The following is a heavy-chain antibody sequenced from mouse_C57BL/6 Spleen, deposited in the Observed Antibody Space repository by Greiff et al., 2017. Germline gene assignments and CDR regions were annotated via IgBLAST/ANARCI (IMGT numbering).Heavy chain of an antibody. CDR1: GYTFTSYG. CDR2: IYPRSGNT. CDR3: EGMVTTRGFAY. V-gene: IGHV1-81*01. Sequence: QVQLKQSGAELARPGASVKLSCKASGYTFTSYGISWVKQRTGQGLEWIGEIYPRSGNTYYNEKFKGKATLTADKSSSTAYMELRSLTSEDSAVYFCEGMVTTRGFAYWGQGTLVTVSA. J-gene: IGHJ3*01. D-gene: IGHD2-2*01.